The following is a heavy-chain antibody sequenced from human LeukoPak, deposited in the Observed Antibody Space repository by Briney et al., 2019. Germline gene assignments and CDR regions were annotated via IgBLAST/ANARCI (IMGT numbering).Heavy chain of an antibody. Sequence: SETLSLTCTVSGGSISSSSYYWGWIRQPPGKGLEWIAYVYYSGDTNYNPSLKSRAAISLDTSKNQFSLTVTSVTAADTAIYYCARHTYARPFDFWGQGTLVTVSS. V-gene: IGHV4-61*05. J-gene: IGHJ4*02. CDR1: GGSISSSSYY. CDR2: VYYSGDT. CDR3: ARHTYARPFDF. D-gene: IGHD6-6*01.